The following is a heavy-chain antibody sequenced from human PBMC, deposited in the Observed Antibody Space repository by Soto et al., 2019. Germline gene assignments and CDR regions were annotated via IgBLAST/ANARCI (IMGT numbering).Heavy chain of an antibody. J-gene: IGHJ4*02. D-gene: IGHD3-10*01. CDR3: TTAGQVYYYGSGQGGPVDY. Sequence: GGSLRLSCAASGFTFSNAWMSWVRQAPGKGLEWVGRIKSKTDGGTTDYAAPVKGRFTISRDDSKNTLYLQMNSLKTEDTAVYYCTTAGQVYYYGSGQGGPVDYWGQGTLVTVSS. CDR2: IKSKTDGGTT. CDR1: GFTFSNAW. V-gene: IGHV3-15*01.